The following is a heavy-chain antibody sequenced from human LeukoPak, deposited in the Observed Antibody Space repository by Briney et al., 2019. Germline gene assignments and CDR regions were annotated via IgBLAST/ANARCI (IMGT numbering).Heavy chain of an antibody. D-gene: IGHD3-10*01. CDR2: ISGSSDYI. Sequence: GGSLRLSCAASGFTFSSYSMNWVRQAPGKGLEWVSSISGSSDYIYSADSVKGRFTISRDNAKNSLYLQMTSLRAEDTAVYFCVRDLVRGVHPVFYFDLWGRGTLVTVSS. CDR3: VRDLVRGVHPVFYFDL. CDR1: GFTFSSYS. J-gene: IGHJ2*01. V-gene: IGHV3-21*01.